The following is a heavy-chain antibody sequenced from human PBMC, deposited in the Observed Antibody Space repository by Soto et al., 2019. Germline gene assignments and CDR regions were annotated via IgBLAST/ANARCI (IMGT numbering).Heavy chain of an antibody. CDR3: ARLAAVGVYYFDY. D-gene: IGHD6-13*01. J-gene: IGHJ4*02. CDR1: GFTFSDYY. V-gene: IGHV3-11*01. Sequence: QVQLVESGGGLVKPGGSLRLSCAASGFTFSDYYMSWIRQAPGKGLEWVSYISSSGTAIYYADSVKGRFTISRDNAKNSLYLQMTSLRAEDTAVYYCARLAAVGVYYFDYGGQGTLVTVSS. CDR2: ISSSGTAI.